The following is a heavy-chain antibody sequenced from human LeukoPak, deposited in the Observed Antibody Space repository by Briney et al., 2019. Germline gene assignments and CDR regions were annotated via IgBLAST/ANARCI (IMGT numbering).Heavy chain of an antibody. D-gene: IGHD3-3*01. CDR2: IIPIFGTA. J-gene: IGHJ4*02. Sequence: SVKVSCKASGHTFTSYYMHWVRQAPGQGLEWMGGIIPIFGTANYAQKFQGRVTITADESTSTAYMELSSLRSEDTAVYYCASGPGALTIFGAKNPSYYFDYWGQGTLVTVSS. V-gene: IGHV1-69*13. CDR3: ASGPGALTIFGAKNPSYYFDY. CDR1: GHTFTSYY.